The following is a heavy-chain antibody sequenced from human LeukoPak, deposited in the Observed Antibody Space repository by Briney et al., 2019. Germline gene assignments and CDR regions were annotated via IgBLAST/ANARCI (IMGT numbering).Heavy chain of an antibody. CDR3: ARGLDTDLVV. Sequence: HPGGSLRLSCAASGFTFSSYPMHWVRQAPGKGLEWVAVISYCGSNKYYADSVMSRFTISRDSSKDTLYLQMTFLRPEDKSVYYCARGLDTDLVVWGQGTLVTVSS. CDR1: GFTFSSYP. CDR2: ISYCGSNK. D-gene: IGHD5-18*01. J-gene: IGHJ4*02. V-gene: IGHV3-30*04.